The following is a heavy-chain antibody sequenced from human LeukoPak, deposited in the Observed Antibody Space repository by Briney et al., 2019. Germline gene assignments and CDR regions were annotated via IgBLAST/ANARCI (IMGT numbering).Heavy chain of an antibody. CDR2: ISGSGGST. J-gene: IGHJ3*02. CDR1: GFTFSSYS. CDR3: AKTIRDKFTAFDI. V-gene: IGHV3-23*01. D-gene: IGHD3-9*01. Sequence: GGSLRLSCAASGFTFSSYSMNWVRQAPGKGLEWVSAISGSGGSTYYADSVKGRFTISRDNSKNTLYLQMNSLRAEDTAVYYCAKTIRDKFTAFDIWGQGTMVTVSS.